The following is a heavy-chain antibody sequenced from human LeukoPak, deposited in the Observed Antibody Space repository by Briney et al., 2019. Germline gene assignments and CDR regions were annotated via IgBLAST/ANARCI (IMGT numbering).Heavy chain of an antibody. D-gene: IGHD4-23*01. CDR2: IYSGGST. J-gene: IGHJ4*02. Sequence: GGSLRLSCAASGFTVNDNYMSWVRQAPGKGLEWVSVIYSGGSTYYADSVKGRFTISRDNSKNTLYLQMNSLRAEDTAVYYCASGLRWATGYDYWGQGTLVTVSS. CDR1: GFTVNDNY. CDR3: ASGLRWATGYDY. V-gene: IGHV3-53*01.